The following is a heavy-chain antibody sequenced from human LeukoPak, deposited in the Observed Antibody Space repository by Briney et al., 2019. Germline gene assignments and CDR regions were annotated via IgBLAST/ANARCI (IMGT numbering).Heavy chain of an antibody. J-gene: IGHJ5*01. CDR3: VRALIDYGDPNWFDS. Sequence: PGGSLRLSCVASGFTVNSYCMNWVRQAPGKGLEWISYISPTSGTIFYADSVKGRFTISRDNARNSLYLQMNSLRAEDTAVYFCVRALIDYGDPNWFDSWGQGTVVTVSS. CDR1: GFTVNSYC. CDR2: ISPTSGTI. D-gene: IGHD4-17*01. V-gene: IGHV3-48*01.